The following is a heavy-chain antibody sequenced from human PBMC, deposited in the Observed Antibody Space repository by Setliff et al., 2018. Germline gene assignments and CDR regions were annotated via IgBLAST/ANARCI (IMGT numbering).Heavy chain of an antibody. CDR2: IYYSGST. J-gene: IGHJ3*02. D-gene: IGHD3-10*01. CDR3: ASARRGAFDI. CDR1: GGSISSYY. Sequence: SETLSLTCTVSGGSISSYYWSWIRQPPGKGLEWIGYIYYSGSTNYNPSLKSRVTISVDTSKNQFSLKLSSVTAADTAVYYCASARRGAFDIWGQGTMVTVSS. V-gene: IGHV4-59*01.